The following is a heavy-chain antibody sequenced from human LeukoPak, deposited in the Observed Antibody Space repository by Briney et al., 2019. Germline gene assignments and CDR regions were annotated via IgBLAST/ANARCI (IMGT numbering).Heavy chain of an antibody. CDR2: ISGGSGYI. CDR1: GFTFSSYS. D-gene: IGHD6-13*01. Sequence: GGSLRLSCAASGFTFSSYSMNWVRQAPGKGLECVSSISGGSGYIYYADSVKGRFTISRDNARNSLYLQMNSLRAEDTAVYYCVGGPIAAAGEDYWGQGILVTVSS. V-gene: IGHV3-21*01. J-gene: IGHJ4*02. CDR3: VGGPIAAAGEDY.